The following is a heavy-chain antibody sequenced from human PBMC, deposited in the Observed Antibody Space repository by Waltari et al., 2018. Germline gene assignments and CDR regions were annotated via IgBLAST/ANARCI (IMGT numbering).Heavy chain of an antibody. CDR3: ARLYTYGSGSFFDY. CDR2: FDATGGT. Sequence: QVQLQESGPGLVKPSETLSLTCTVSGDAIRASCCRWIRQPPGRGLVWIGHFDATGGTKYSPPLKSRVTISVDTSKNHFSLKLTSVTAADTAVYYCARLYTYGSGSFFDYWGQGALVTVSS. D-gene: IGHD3-10*01. CDR1: GDAIRASC. J-gene: IGHJ4*02. V-gene: IGHV4-59*08.